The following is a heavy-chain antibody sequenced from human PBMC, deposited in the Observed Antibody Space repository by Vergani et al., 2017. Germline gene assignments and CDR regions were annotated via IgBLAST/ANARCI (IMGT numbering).Heavy chain of an antibody. CDR3: ARMDRDEGTDDY. CDR2: IFSNDEK. V-gene: IGHV2-26*01. CDR1: GFSLSNARMG. J-gene: IGHJ4*02. D-gene: IGHD3-10*01. Sequence: QVTLKESGPVLVKPTETLTLTCPVSGFSLSNARMGVSWIRQPPGKALEWLAHIFSNDEKSYSTSLKSRLTLSKDTSKSQVVLTMTNMDPVDTATYYCARMDRDEGTDDYWGQGTLVTVSS.